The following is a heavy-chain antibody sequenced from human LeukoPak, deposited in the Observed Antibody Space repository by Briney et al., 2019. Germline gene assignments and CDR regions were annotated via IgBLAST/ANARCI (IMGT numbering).Heavy chain of an antibody. CDR3: ARVYGGYGVFDY. D-gene: IGHD5-12*01. J-gene: IGHJ4*02. CDR2: IYYSGST. CDR1: GGSISRSDHY. Sequence: SETLSLTCSVSGGSISRSDHYWSWIRQPPGKGLEWIGYIYYSGSTYYNPSLMSRVTISVDTSKNQFSLKLSSVTAADTAVYYCARVYGGYGVFDYWGQGTLVTVSS. V-gene: IGHV4-30-4*01.